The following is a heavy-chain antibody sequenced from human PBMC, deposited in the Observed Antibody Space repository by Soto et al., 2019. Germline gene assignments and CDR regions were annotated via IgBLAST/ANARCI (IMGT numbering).Heavy chain of an antibody. J-gene: IGHJ4*02. CDR3: ARAPFQPPFPNYYFDY. CDR1: GGTFSSYA. Sequence: SVKVSCKASGGTFSSYAISWVRQAPGQGLEWMGGIIPIFGTANYAQKFQGRVTITADESTSTAYMELSSLRSEDTAVYYCARAPFQPPFPNYYFDYWGQGTLVTVSS. D-gene: IGHD1-7*01. CDR2: IIPIFGTA. V-gene: IGHV1-69*13.